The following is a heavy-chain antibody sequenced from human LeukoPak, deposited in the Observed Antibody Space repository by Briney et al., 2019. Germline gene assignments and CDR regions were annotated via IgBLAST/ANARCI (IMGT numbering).Heavy chain of an antibody. CDR2: INHSGST. J-gene: IGHJ4*02. CDR3: ARRKYGDYGNFDY. CDR1: GGSFSGYY. D-gene: IGHD4-17*01. V-gene: IGHV4-34*01. Sequence: SETLSLTCAVYGGSFSGYYWSWILQPPGKGLEWIGEINHSGSTNYNPSLKSRVTISVDTSKNQFSLKLSSVTAADTAVYYCARRKYGDYGNFDYWGQGTLVTVSS.